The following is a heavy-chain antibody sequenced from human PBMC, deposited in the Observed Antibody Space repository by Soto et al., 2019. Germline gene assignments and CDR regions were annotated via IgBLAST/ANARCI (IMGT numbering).Heavy chain of an antibody. V-gene: IGHV3-23*01. CDR3: AKAVSRGPTSSGWYNFDY. J-gene: IGHJ4*02. Sequence: EVQLLESGGGLVQPGGSLRLSCAASGFTFSSYAMSWVRQAPGKGLEWVSAIRSSVSSTYYADSVKGRFTISRDTSKNTLYRQKNSLRAEDTALYYCAKAVSRGPTSSGWYNFDYWGQGTLVIVSS. CDR1: GFTFSSYA. CDR2: IRSSVSST. D-gene: IGHD6-19*01.